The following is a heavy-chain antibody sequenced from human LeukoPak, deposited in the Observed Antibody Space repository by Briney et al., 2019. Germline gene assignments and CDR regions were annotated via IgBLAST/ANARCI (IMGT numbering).Heavy chain of an antibody. CDR2: ISRSASTI. CDR3: AKDARITMIVVVRGARPYYFDY. D-gene: IGHD3-22*01. Sequence: GGSLRLSCAASGFTFSSYEMNWVRQAPGKGLEWVSYISRSASTIYYADSVTGRLTISRDNSKNTLYLQMNSLRAEDTAVYYCAKDARITMIVVVRGARPYYFDYWGQGTLVTVSS. J-gene: IGHJ4*02. CDR1: GFTFSSYE. V-gene: IGHV3-48*03.